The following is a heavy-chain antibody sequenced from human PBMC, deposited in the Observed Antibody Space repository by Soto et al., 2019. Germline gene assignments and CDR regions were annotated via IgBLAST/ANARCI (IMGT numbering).Heavy chain of an antibody. Sequence: PSETLSLTYTVSGGYISSYYWSWIRQPPCKGLEWIGYIYYSGSTNYNPSLKSRVTISVDTSKNQFSLKLSSVTAADTAVYYCARGYCSSTSCPLKALGSTSAFDPWGQGTLVTVSS. D-gene: IGHD2-2*01. V-gene: IGHV4-59*01. CDR1: GGYISSYY. CDR2: IYYSGST. J-gene: IGHJ5*02. CDR3: ARGYCSSTSCPLKALGSTSAFDP.